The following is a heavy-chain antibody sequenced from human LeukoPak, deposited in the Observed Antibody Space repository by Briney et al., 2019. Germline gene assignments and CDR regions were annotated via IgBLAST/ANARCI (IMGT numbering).Heavy chain of an antibody. V-gene: IGHV1-8*01. CDR3: ARVEKLRFLEWLLPNLDHYYMDV. D-gene: IGHD3-3*01. CDR2: MNPNSGNT. CDR1: GYTFTSYD. Sequence: ASVKVSCKASGYTFTSYDINWVRQATGQGLEWMGWMNPNSGNTGYAQKFQGRVTMTRNTSISTAYMELSSLRSEDTAVYYCARVEKLRFLEWLLPNLDHYYMDVWGKGTTVTVSS. J-gene: IGHJ6*03.